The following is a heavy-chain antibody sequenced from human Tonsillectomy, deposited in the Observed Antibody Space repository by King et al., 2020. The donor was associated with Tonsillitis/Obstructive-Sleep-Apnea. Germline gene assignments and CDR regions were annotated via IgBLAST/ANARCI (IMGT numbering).Heavy chain of an antibody. J-gene: IGHJ4*02. Sequence: QLVQSGGGLVQPGGSLRLSCAASGFTFSSYSMNWVRQAPGKGLEWVSYISSSSSTIYYADSVKGRFTISRDNAKNSLYLQRNSPRDEATAVYYCARAPTTVTTYYFDYWGQGTLVTVSS. D-gene: IGHD4-17*01. CDR2: ISSSSSTI. CDR3: ARAPTTVTTYYFDY. CDR1: GFTFSSYS. V-gene: IGHV3-48*02.